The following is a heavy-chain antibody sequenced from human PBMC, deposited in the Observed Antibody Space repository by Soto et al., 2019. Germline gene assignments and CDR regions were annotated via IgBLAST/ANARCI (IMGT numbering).Heavy chain of an antibody. CDR1: GFSFSDHH. CDR2: TRNKASSSII. CDR3: ARESLVCSGGDCYFIAPLDY. D-gene: IGHD2-15*01. Sequence: PGGSLRLSCAASGFSFSDHHMDWVRQAPGKGLEWVGRTRNKASSSIIEYAASVRGILTISRDDSTNSLYLQMNSLRTEDTAVYYCARESLVCSGGDCYFIAPLDYWGQGTLVTVSS. J-gene: IGHJ4*02. V-gene: IGHV3-72*01.